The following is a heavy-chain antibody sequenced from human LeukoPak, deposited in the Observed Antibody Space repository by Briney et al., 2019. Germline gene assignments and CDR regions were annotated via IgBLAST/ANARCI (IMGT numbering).Heavy chain of an antibody. CDR3: AGDGTGVLPGDAFDI. CDR1: GFTFSSYS. D-gene: IGHD1-1*01. Sequence: GGSLRLSCAASGFTFSSYSMNWVRQAPGKGLEWVSYISHTANDIYYGESVRGRFTISRDNAKNSVYLQMHSLRAEDTAVYYCAGDGTGVLPGDAFDIWSQGTMVTVSS. J-gene: IGHJ3*02. CDR2: ISHTANDI. V-gene: IGHV3-21*05.